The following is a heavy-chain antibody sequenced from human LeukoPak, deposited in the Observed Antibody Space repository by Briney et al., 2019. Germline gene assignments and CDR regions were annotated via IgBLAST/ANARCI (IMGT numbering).Heavy chain of an antibody. CDR2: ILGTGDYT. Sequence: GSLSLSFVASGFTFSNSVMTWVRQAPGKGLGWVSSILGTGDYTYFANSVKGRFTISRDNSKNTLYLQMNSLRAGDTAIYYCARGSKGTYDYWGQGTLVTVPS. V-gene: IGHV3-23*01. CDR3: ARGSKGTYDY. CDR1: GFTFSNSV. J-gene: IGHJ4*02.